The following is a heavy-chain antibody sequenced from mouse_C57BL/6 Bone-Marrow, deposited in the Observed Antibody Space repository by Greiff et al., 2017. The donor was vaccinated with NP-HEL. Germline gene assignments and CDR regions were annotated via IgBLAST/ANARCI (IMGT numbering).Heavy chain of an antibody. J-gene: IGHJ1*03. Sequence: DVMLVESGGGLVQPGGSMKLSCVASGFTFSNYWMNWVRQSPEKGLEWVAQIRLKSDNYATHYAESVKGRFTISRDDSKSSVYLQMNNLRAEDTGIYYCTGGERGYFDVWGTGTTVTVSS. CDR1: GFTFSNYW. CDR3: TGGERGYFDV. CDR2: IRLKSDNYAT. V-gene: IGHV6-3*01.